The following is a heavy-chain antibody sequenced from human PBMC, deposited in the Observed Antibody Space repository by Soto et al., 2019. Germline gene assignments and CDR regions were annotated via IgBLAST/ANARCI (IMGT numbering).Heavy chain of an antibody. Sequence: ETLSLTCTVSGGSITSYNWNWLRQPPGKALEWIGYVYNSGSTNYNPSLKSRVTISVDTSKNQFSLKVNSVTAADTAVYYCARRAVVAVTGSLDNWLDPWGQGILVTSPQ. D-gene: IGHD2-21*01. CDR1: GGSITSYN. CDR2: VYNSGST. J-gene: IGHJ5*02. CDR3: ARRAVVAVTGSLDNWLDP. V-gene: IGHV4-59*01.